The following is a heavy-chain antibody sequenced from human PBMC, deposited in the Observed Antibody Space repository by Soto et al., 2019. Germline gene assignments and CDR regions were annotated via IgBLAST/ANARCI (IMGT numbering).Heavy chain of an antibody. D-gene: IGHD3-22*01. V-gene: IGHV4-31*03. CDR3: ARDRVKSYYDSSGYYGQQYYFDY. CDR1: GGSISSGGYY. J-gene: IGHJ4*02. CDR2: IYYSGST. Sequence: SETLSLTCTVSGGSISSGGYYWSWIRQHPGKGLEWIGYIYYSGSTYYNPSLKSRVTISVDTSKNQFSLKLSSVTAADTAVYYCARDRVKSYYDSSGYYGQQYYFDYWAREPWSPSPQ.